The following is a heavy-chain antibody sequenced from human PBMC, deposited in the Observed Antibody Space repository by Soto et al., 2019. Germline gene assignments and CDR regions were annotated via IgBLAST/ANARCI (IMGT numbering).Heavy chain of an antibody. V-gene: IGHV4-31*03. CDR2: IYYSGST. D-gene: IGHD6-13*01. CDR1: GGSISSGGYY. CDR3: ARDPPSSSSWYETYQPPNAPTWFDP. Sequence: SSETLSLTCTVSGGSISSGGYYWSWIRQHPGKGLEWIGYIYYSGSTYYNPSLKSRVTISVDTSKNQFSLKLSSVTAADTAVYYCARDPPSSSSWYETYQPPNAPTWFDPWGQGTLVTVSS. J-gene: IGHJ5*02.